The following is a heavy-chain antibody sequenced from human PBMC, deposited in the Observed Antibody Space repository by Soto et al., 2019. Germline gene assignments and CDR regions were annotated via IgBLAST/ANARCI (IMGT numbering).Heavy chain of an antibody. Sequence: GASVKVSCKASGGTFSSYAISWVRQAPGQGLEWMGGIIPIFGTANYAQKFQGRVTITADKSTSTAYMELSSPRSEDTAVYYCAGSLEPYYFDYWGQGTLVTVSS. CDR3: AGSLEPYYFDY. CDR2: IIPIFGTA. D-gene: IGHD1-1*01. CDR1: GGTFSSYA. J-gene: IGHJ4*02. V-gene: IGHV1-69*06.